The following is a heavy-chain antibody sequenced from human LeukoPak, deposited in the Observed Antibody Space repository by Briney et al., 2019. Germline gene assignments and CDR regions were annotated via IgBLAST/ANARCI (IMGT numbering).Heavy chain of an antibody. D-gene: IGHD3-22*01. CDR3: AREGHYYDSSGPTGALDY. Sequence: QPGRSLRLSCAASGFTFSSYAMHSVRQAPGKGLEWVAVISYDGSNKYYADSVKGRFTISRDNSKNTLYLQMNSLRAEDTAVYYCAREGHYYDSSGPTGALDYWGQGTLVTVSS. J-gene: IGHJ4*02. CDR2: ISYDGSNK. V-gene: IGHV3-30-3*01. CDR1: GFTFSSYA.